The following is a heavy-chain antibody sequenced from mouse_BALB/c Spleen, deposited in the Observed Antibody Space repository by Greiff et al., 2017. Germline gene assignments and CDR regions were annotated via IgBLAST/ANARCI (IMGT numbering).Heavy chain of an antibody. CDR2: IWSGGNT. Sequence: VMLVESGPGLVQPSQSLSITCTVSGFSLTSYGVHWVRQSPGKGLEWLGVIWSGGNTDYNAAFISRLSISKDNSKSQVFFKMNSLQANDTAIYYCAREIHYYGLYYFDYWGQGTTLTVSS. D-gene: IGHD1-2*01. J-gene: IGHJ2*01. CDR1: GFSLTSYG. CDR3: AREIHYYGLYYFDY. V-gene: IGHV2-2*02.